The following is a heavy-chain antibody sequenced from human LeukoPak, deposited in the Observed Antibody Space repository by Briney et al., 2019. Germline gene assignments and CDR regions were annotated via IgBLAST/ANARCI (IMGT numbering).Heavy chain of an antibody. J-gene: IGHJ3*02. Sequence: SETLSLTCTVSGGSISSYYWSWIRQPARKGLEWIGRIYTSGSTNYNPSLKGRVTMSVDTSKNQFSLKLSSVTAADTAVYYCARLSRYCSSTSCPRVGFDIWGQGTMVTVSS. CDR2: IYTSGST. D-gene: IGHD2-2*01. CDR1: GGSISSYY. CDR3: ARLSRYCSSTSCPRVGFDI. V-gene: IGHV4-4*07.